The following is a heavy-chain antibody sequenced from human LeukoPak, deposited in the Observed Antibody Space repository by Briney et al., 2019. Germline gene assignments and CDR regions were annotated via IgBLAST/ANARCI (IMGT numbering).Heavy chain of an antibody. CDR2: ISSSSSYI. Sequence: GGSLRLSRAASGFTFSSYWMHWVRQAPGKGLEWVSSISSSSSYIYYADSVKGRFTISRDNAKNSLYLQMNSLRAEDTAVYYCARDAFVFEFDYWGQGTLVTVSS. CDR3: ARDAFVFEFDY. CDR1: GFTFSSYW. V-gene: IGHV3-21*01. D-gene: IGHD3-16*01. J-gene: IGHJ4*02.